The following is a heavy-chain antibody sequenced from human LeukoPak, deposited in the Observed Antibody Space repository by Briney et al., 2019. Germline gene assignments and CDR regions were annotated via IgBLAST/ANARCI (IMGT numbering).Heavy chain of an antibody. V-gene: IGHV4-39*07. CDR2: IHYSGST. CDR3: AREQDGSHFDY. CDR1: GGSISSGSYY. D-gene: IGHD5-24*01. J-gene: IGHJ4*02. Sequence: SQTLSLTCTVSGGSISSGSYYWGWIRQPPGKGLEWIGSIHYSGSTSYNPSLKSRITISVNTSKNQFSLKLSSVTAADTAVYYCAREQDGSHFDYWGQGTLVTVSS.